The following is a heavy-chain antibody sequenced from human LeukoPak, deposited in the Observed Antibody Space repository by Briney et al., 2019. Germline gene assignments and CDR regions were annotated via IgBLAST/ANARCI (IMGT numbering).Heavy chain of an antibody. J-gene: IGHJ4*02. D-gene: IGHD6-19*01. V-gene: IGHV4-59*08. CDR3: ARLGAVAADY. CDR2: IYYSGST. CDR1: GGSISSYY. Sequence: PSETLSLTCTVSGGSISSYYWSWIRQPPGKGLEWIGNIYYSGSTNYNPSLKSRVTISVDTSKNQFSLKLNSVTAAGTAVCYCARLGAVAADYWGQGTLVTVSS.